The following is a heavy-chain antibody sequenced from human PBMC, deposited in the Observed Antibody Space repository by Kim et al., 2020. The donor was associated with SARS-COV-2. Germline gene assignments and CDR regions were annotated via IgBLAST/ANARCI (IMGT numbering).Heavy chain of an antibody. CDR3: ARLPRHVYYDSSGYYYSQALNYYYGMDV. Sequence: SETLSLTCTVSGGSISSYYWSWIRQPPGKGLEWIGYIYYSGSTNYNPSLKSRVTISVDTSKNQFSLKLSSVTAADTAVYYCARLPRHVYYDSSGYYYSQALNYYYGMDVWGQGTTVTVSS. J-gene: IGHJ6*02. D-gene: IGHD3-22*01. V-gene: IGHV4-59*08. CDR1: GGSISSYY. CDR2: IYYSGST.